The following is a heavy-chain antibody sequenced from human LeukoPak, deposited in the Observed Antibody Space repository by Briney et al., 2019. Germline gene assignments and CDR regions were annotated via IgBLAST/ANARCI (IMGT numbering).Heavy chain of an antibody. V-gene: IGHV4-59*12. CDR1: GDSISGYH. CDR3: ARGEDTATIYWYFDL. Sequence: SETLSLTCTVSGDSISGYHWSWIRQPPGKGLEWIGYISYSGGPNYNPSHKGRVTISVDTSKNQFSLKLSSVTAADTAVYYCARGEDTATIYWYFDLWGRGTLVTVSS. D-gene: IGHD5-18*01. J-gene: IGHJ2*01. CDR2: ISYSGGP.